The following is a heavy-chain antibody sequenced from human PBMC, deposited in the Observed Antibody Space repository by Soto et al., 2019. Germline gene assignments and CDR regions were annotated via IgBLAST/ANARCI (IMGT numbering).Heavy chain of an antibody. CDR2: ISYDGSNK. Sequence: GGSLRLSCAASGFTFSSYGMHWVRQAPGKGLEWVAVISYDGSNKYYADSVKGRFTISRDNSKNTLYLQMNSLRAEDTAVYYCAKDQGGSTSWCLASDYWGQGTLVTVSS. J-gene: IGHJ4*02. CDR3: AKDQGGSTSWCLASDY. V-gene: IGHV3-30*18. CDR1: GFTFSSYG. D-gene: IGHD2-2*01.